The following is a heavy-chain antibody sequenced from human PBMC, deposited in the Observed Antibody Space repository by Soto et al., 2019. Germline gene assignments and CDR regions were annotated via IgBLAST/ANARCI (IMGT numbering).Heavy chain of an antibody. CDR1: GGSISSGGYY. D-gene: IGHD3-3*01. Sequence: PSETLSLTCTVSGGSISSGGYYWSWIRQQPGKGLEWIGYIYYIGSTYYNPSLKSRVTISVDTSKNQFSLKLSSVTAADTAVYYCATRPPGEIFFGVFDYWSQGTLVTVSS. CDR3: ATRPPGEIFFGVFDY. CDR2: IYYIGST. V-gene: IGHV4-31*03. J-gene: IGHJ4*02.